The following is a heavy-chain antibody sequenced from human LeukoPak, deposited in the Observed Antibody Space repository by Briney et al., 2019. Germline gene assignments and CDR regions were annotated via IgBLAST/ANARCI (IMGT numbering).Heavy chain of an antibody. CDR1: TFALSSYE. V-gene: IGHV3-48*03. CDR2: ISRSGSTI. J-gene: IGHJ4*02. Sequence: GGSLRLSCSASTFALSSYEMNWVRQAPGKGLEWVSYISRSGSTIYYADSVKGRFTISRDNAEDSQFLQMNSLRAEDTAVYYCAREGSSYAPSAPFFFDFWGQGTLVTVSS. CDR3: AREGSSYAPSAPFFFDF. D-gene: IGHD3-10*01.